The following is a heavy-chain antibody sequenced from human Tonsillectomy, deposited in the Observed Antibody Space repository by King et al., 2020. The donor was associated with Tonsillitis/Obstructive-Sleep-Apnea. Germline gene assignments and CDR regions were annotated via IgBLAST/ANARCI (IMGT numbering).Heavy chain of an antibody. D-gene: IGHD3-10*01. CDR3: ARVTWGYYGSGTNFDS. CDR2: VYNSGST. CDR1: GGSINRGAYY. Sequence: VQLQESGPGLVKPSQTLSLTCTVSGGSINRGAYYWGWIRQHPGKGLEWIGVVYNSGSTFHNPSLKSRVIISVDTSKNQFSLKLSSVTAADTAVYYCARVTWGYYGSGTNFDSWGQGTLVTVSS. V-gene: IGHV4-31*03. J-gene: IGHJ4*02.